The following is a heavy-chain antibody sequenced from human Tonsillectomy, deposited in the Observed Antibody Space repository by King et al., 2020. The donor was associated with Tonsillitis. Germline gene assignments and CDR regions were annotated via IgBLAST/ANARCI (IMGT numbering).Heavy chain of an antibody. CDR1: GYSFTSYW. D-gene: IGHD3-22*01. CDR3: ARQMGVVVINDY. V-gene: IGHV5-10-1*03. Sequence: VQLVESGAEVKKPGESLRISCKGSGYSFTSYWISWVRQMPGKGLEWMGRIDPSDSYTNYSPSFQGHVTISADQSISTAYLQWSSLKASDTAMYYCARQMGVVVINDYWGQGTLVTVSS. J-gene: IGHJ4*02. CDR2: IDPSDSYT.